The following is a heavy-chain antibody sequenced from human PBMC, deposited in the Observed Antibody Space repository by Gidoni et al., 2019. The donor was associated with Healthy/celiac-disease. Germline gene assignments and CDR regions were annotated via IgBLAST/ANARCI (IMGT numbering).Heavy chain of an antibody. CDR1: GFTFGDYA. D-gene: IGHD3-10*01. Sequence: EVQLVESGGGLVQPGRSLRLSCTASGFTFGDYAMRWVRQAPGKGLEWVGFIRSKAYGGTTEYAASVKGRFTISRDDSKSIAYLQMNSLKTEDTAVYYCTRGDMVRGNGDAFDIWGQGTMVTVSS. V-gene: IGHV3-49*04. CDR2: IRSKAYGGTT. J-gene: IGHJ3*02. CDR3: TRGDMVRGNGDAFDI.